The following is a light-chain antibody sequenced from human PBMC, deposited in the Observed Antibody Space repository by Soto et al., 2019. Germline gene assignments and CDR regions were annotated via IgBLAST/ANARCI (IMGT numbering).Light chain of an antibody. CDR1: QSISSW. J-gene: IGKJ1*01. Sequence: DIQMTKSPSTLSASVGDRVTITCRASQSISSWLAWYQQKPGKAPKLLIYDASSLESGVPSRFSGSGSGTEVTLTISSLQPDDVATYYCQQYNSYLWTFGQGTKVEIK. CDR3: QQYNSYLWT. V-gene: IGKV1-5*01. CDR2: DAS.